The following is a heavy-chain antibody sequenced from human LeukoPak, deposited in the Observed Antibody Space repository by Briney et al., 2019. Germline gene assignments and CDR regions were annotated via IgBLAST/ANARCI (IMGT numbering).Heavy chain of an antibody. CDR1: GFTFSNYW. V-gene: IGHV3-74*01. Sequence: GGSLRLSCAASGFTFSNYWMHWVRHAPGKGLVWVSRINSDGSSTTYADSVKGRFTISRDNAKNTLYLQMNSLRVEETAVYYCARDVQYDSSGYTFHFWGQGILVTVSS. CDR3: ARDVQYDSSGYTFHF. J-gene: IGHJ4*02. D-gene: IGHD3-22*01. CDR2: INSDGSST.